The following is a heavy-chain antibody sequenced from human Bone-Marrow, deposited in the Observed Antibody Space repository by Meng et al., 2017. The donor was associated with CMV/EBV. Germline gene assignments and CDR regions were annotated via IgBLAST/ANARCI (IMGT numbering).Heavy chain of an antibody. CDR1: GFTFSGSA. J-gene: IGHJ6*02. CDR3: TLGGSWYCSGGTCYPVYYGMDV. Sequence: GESLKISCAASGFTFSGSAMHWVRQASGKGLEWVGRIRSKANSYATAYAASVKGRFTISRDDSKNTAYLQMNSLKTEDTAVYYCTLGGSWYCSGGTCYPVYYGMDVWGQGSTVTVSS. CDR2: IRSKANSYAT. V-gene: IGHV3-73*01. D-gene: IGHD2-15*01.